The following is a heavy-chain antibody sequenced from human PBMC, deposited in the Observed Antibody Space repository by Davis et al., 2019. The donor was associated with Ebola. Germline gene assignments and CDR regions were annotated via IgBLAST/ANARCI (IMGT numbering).Heavy chain of an antibody. CDR1: GFTFSSYW. D-gene: IGHD2-2*01. Sequence: GESLKISCAASGFTFSSYWMSWVRQAPGKGLEWVSNIKQDGSEKYYVDSVKGRFTISRDNANNSLYLQMNSLRAEDTAVYYCARVMGVVVVPAAFDPWGQGTLVTVSS. J-gene: IGHJ5*02. CDR2: IKQDGSEK. V-gene: IGHV3-7*03. CDR3: ARVMGVVVVPAAFDP.